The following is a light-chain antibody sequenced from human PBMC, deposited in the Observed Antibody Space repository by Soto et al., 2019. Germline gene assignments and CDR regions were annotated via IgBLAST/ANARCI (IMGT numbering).Light chain of an antibody. J-gene: IGLJ2*01. CDR3: SSYTTSSTLV. Sequence: QSALTQPASVSGSPGQSITISCTGTSSDVGGYNYVSWYQQHPGIAPTLMISEVTNRPSGVSDRFSGSKSGNTASLTISRLQAEDEADYYCSSYTTSSTLVFGGGTKLTVL. V-gene: IGLV2-14*01. CDR1: SSDVGGYNY. CDR2: EVT.